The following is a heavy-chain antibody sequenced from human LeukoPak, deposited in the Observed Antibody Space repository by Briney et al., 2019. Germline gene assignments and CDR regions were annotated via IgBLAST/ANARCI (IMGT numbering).Heavy chain of an antibody. J-gene: IGHJ4*02. V-gene: IGHV3-43*02. CDR1: GFTFDDYA. CDR3: AKDRHSSGWAGFDY. CDR2: ISGDGRST. D-gene: IGHD6-19*01. Sequence: GGSLRLSCAASGFTFDDYAMHWVRQAPGKGLEWVSLISGDGRSTSYGDSVKGRFTISRDNAENSLYLQMNSLRAEDTAVYYCAKDRHSSGWAGFDYWGQGTLVTVSS.